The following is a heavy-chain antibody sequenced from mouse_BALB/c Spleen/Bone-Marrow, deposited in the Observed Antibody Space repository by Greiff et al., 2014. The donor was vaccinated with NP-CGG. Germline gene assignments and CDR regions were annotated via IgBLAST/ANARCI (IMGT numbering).Heavy chain of an antibody. CDR2: INPYNGDT. CDR3: ASSFITTAYYSDY. V-gene: IGHV1-20*02. D-gene: IGHD1-2*01. CDR1: GYSFTGYF. J-gene: IGHJ2*01. Sequence: VQLQQPGPELVKPGASVKISCKASGYSFTGYFMNWVMQSHGKSLEWIGRINPYNGDTFYNQKFKGKATLTVDKSSSTAHMELRSLASEDSAVYYCASSFITTAYYSDYWGQGTTLTVSS.